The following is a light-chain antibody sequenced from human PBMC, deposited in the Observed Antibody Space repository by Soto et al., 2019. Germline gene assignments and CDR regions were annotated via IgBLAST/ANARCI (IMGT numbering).Light chain of an antibody. V-gene: IGKV3-11*01. CDR1: QSVSSY. J-gene: IGKJ1*01. CDR2: DAS. CDR3: QQYNSYST. Sequence: EIVLTQSPVTLSLSPGERATLSCRASQSVSSYLAWYQQKPGQAPRLLIYDASNRATGIPARFSGSGSGTEFTLTISSLQPDDFATYYCQQYNSYSTFGQGTKVDI.